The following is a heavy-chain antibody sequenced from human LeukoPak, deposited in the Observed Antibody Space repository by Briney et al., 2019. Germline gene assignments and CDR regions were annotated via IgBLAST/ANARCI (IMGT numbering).Heavy chain of an antibody. V-gene: IGHV3-7*01. Sequence: GGSLRLSCAASGFTFDDYAMHWVRQSPGKGLEWVADINPDGSQKYSVDSVKGRFTISRDNAKNSLFLQMNSLRAEDTAVYYCVRQMIRFWFDPWGQGTQVTVSS. CDR3: VRQMIRFWFDP. CDR2: INPDGSQK. CDR1: GFTFDDYA. D-gene: IGHD3-16*01. J-gene: IGHJ5*02.